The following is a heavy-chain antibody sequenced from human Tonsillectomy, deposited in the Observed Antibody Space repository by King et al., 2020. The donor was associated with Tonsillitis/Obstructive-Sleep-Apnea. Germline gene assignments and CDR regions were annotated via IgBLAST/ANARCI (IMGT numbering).Heavy chain of an antibody. CDR2: IFYSGST. Sequence: QLQESGPGLVKPSETLSLTCTVSGGSIRSYYWSWIRQPPGMGLEWIGFIFYSGSTNSNPSLKILVTISVATSKNQFSLKLRSGTAADTAVYYCARDHCSSTSCYGNYYYMDVWGKGTTVTVSS. CDR3: ARDHCSSTSCYGNYYYMDV. D-gene: IGHD2-2*01. CDR1: GGSIRSYY. V-gene: IGHV4-59*01. J-gene: IGHJ6*03.